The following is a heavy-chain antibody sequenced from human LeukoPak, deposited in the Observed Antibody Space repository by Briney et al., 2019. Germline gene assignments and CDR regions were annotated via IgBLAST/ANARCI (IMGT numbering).Heavy chain of an antibody. J-gene: IGHJ4*02. CDR2: IYPGDSDT. Sequence: GESLKISCKGSGYSFTSYWIGWVRQMPGKGLEWMGSIYPGDSDTRCSPSFQGQVTISAGKSISTAYLQWSSLKASDTAMYYCARRALQGRGSHLDYLGQGTLVTVSS. CDR1: GYSFTSYW. D-gene: IGHD3-16*01. CDR3: ARRALQGRGSHLDY. V-gene: IGHV5-51*01.